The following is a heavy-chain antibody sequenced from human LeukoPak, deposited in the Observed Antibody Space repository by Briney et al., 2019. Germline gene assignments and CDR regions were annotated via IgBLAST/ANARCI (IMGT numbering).Heavy chain of an antibody. J-gene: IGHJ4*02. V-gene: IGHV3-53*01. Sequence: GGSLRLSCAASGFTVSSNYMSWVRQAPGKGLEWVSVIYSGGSTYYADSVKGRFTISRDNSKNTLYLQMNSLRAEDTAVYYCASHKADYGGKNDYWAREPWSPSPQ. CDR1: GFTVSSNY. CDR2: IYSGGST. CDR3: ASHKADYGGKNDY. D-gene: IGHD4-23*01.